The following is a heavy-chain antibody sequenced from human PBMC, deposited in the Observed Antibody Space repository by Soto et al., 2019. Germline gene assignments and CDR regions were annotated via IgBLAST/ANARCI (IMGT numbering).Heavy chain of an antibody. J-gene: IGHJ6*03. Sequence: QVQLVQSGAEVKKPGASVKVSGKASGYTFTSYGISWVRQAPGQGLEWMGWISAYNGNTNYAQKLQGRVTMTSDTSTSTAYMELRSLRSDDTAVYYCARSRYESTVTYYYYYMDVWGKGTTVTVSS. V-gene: IGHV1-18*01. CDR3: ARSRYESTVTYYYYYMDV. D-gene: IGHD4-4*01. CDR1: GYTFTSYG. CDR2: ISAYNGNT.